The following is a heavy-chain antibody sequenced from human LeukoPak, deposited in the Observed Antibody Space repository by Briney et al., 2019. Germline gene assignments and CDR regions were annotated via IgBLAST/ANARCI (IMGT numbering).Heavy chain of an antibody. V-gene: IGHV4-34*01. D-gene: IGHD3-10*01. J-gene: IGHJ5*01. CDR3: ARRPRGVIIKTWFDS. CDR2: INHSGST. Sequence: SETLSLTCAVYGGSFSVYYWSWIRQPPGKGLEWIGEINHSGSTNYNPSLKSRVTISVDTSKNQFSLKLSSVTAADTAVYYCARRPRGVIIKTWFDSWGQGTLVTVSS. CDR1: GGSFSVYY.